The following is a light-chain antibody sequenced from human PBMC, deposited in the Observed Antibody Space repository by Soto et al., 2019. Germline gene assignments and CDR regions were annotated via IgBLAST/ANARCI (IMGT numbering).Light chain of an antibody. CDR1: QTVSSNY. CDR2: GAS. CDR3: QQYVSSPCT. Sequence: EIVLTQSPGTLSLSPGERATLSCRASQTVSSNYLAWYRQKPGQAPRLLLYGASSRATGIPDRVSGSGSGPDSTLTISRLEPEDFAMYYCQQYVSSPCTFGQGTKLEIK. V-gene: IGKV3-20*01. J-gene: IGKJ2*02.